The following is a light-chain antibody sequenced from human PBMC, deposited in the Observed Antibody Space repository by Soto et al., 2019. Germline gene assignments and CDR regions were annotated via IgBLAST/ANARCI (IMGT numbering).Light chain of an antibody. CDR3: QSYDNSLSGSYV. J-gene: IGLJ1*01. CDR1: SSNIGAGYD. V-gene: IGLV1-40*01. Sequence: QSVLTQPPSVSGAPGQRVTISCTGSSSNIGAGYDVHWYQQFPGTAPKLLIYGSSNRPSGVPDRFSGSKSGTSASLAITGLQAEDEADYYCQSYDNSLSGSYVFGTGTKVTVL. CDR2: GSS.